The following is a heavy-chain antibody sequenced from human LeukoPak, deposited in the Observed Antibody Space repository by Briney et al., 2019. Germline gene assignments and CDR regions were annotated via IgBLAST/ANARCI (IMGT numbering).Heavy chain of an antibody. J-gene: IGHJ4*02. Sequence: PGGSPRLSCAASGFTFSTYWMSWVRQAPGKGLEWVASINQDGSQKRYVDSVQGRFTISRDNTKNSLFLQMNSLRAEDTAVYYCARLKDDVTKLDYWGQGTLVTVSS. D-gene: IGHD2-8*01. CDR2: INQDGSQK. V-gene: IGHV3-7*01. CDR1: GFTFSTYW. CDR3: ARLKDDVTKLDY.